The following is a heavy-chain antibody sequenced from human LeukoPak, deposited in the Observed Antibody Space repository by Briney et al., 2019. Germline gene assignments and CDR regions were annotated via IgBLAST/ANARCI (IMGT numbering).Heavy chain of an antibody. CDR3: ASRLAGLDAFDI. J-gene: IGHJ3*02. Sequence: ASVKVSCKASGYTFTSYGISWVRQATGQGLEWMGWMNPNSGNTGYAQKFQGRVTMTRNTSISTAYMELSSLRSEDTAVYYCASRLAGLDAFDIWGQGTMVTVSS. CDR2: MNPNSGNT. CDR1: GYTFTSYG. V-gene: IGHV1-8*02. D-gene: IGHD6-19*01.